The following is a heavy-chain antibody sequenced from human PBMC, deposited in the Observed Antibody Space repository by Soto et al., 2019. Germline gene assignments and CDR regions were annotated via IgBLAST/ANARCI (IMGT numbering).Heavy chain of an antibody. V-gene: IGHV1-69*01. CDR2: IIPIFGTA. CDR3: AREHCSGTGCYARPDY. Sequence: QVQLVQSGAEVKKPGSSVKVSCKASGGTFSSYSISWVRQAPGQGLEWMGGIIPIFGTANYAQKFQGRVTITADESTSTAYMELSSLRSEDTAVYYCAREHCSGTGCYARPDYWGRGTLVTVSS. CDR1: GGTFSSYS. J-gene: IGHJ4*02. D-gene: IGHD2-2*01.